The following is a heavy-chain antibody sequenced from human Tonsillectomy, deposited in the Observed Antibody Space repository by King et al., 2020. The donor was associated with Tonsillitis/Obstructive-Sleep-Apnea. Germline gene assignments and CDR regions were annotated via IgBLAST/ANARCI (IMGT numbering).Heavy chain of an antibody. CDR3: ATDGAYGSGSYDAFDI. D-gene: IGHD3-10*01. Sequence: QLVQSGAEVKKPGASVKVSCKVSGYTLTELSMHWVRQAPGKGLEWMGGFDPEDGETIYAQKFQGRVTMTEDTSTDTAYMELSSLRSEDTAVYYCATDGAYGSGSYDAFDIWGQGTMVTVSS. CDR2: FDPEDGET. V-gene: IGHV1-24*01. J-gene: IGHJ3*02. CDR1: GYTLTELS.